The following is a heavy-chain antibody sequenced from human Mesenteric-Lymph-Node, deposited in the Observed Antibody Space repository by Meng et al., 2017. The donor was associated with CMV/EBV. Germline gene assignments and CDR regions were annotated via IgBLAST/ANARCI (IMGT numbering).Heavy chain of an antibody. D-gene: IGHD2-21*02. CDR3: AHSTAIYESAFVS. V-gene: IGHV2-5*02. J-gene: IGHJ4*02. CDR1: GCGLTSRAVG. CDR2: IYWDNDK. Sequence: GCGLTSRAVGVGRSRQPAGRALEWLEIIYWDNDKRYSASMINRVTINKDTNRNQVALTMTNVDPVDTAKYYCAHSTAIYESAFVSWGQGILVTVSS.